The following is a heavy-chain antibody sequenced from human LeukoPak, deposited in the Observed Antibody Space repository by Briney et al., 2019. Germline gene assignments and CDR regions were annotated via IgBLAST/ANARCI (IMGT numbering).Heavy chain of an antibody. J-gene: IGHJ3*02. CDR2: MKPNSGNT. D-gene: IGHD5-24*01. CDR1: GYTFTRYD. V-gene: IGHV1-8*01. CDR3: ARAEMATTHAFDI. Sequence: ASVKVSCKASGYTFTRYDIKWVRQATGQGVEWMGWMKPNSGNTGYAQKFQGIVTITRNTSISTAYMELSSLRSEDTAVYYCARAEMATTHAFDIWGQGTMVTVSS.